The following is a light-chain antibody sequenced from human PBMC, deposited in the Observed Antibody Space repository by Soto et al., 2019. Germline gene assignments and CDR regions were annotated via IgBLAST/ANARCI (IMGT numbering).Light chain of an antibody. CDR1: QSVSSY. CDR2: DAS. Sequence: VLTQSHATLSLSPGERATISWGASQSVSSYLAWYQQKPGQAPRLLIYDASNRATGIPARFSGSGYGTDFNLTISSLQPEDFATYYCLQDYNYPQTFGQGTKVDI. CDR3: LQDYNYPQT. J-gene: IGKJ1*01. V-gene: IGKV3-11*01.